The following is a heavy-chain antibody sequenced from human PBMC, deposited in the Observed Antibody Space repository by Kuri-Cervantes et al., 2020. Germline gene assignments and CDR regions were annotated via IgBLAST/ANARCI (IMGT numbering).Heavy chain of an antibody. CDR1: GGSISSGGYS. V-gene: IGHV4-30-2*01. J-gene: IGHJ2*01. D-gene: IGHD6-13*01. CDR3: ARGAAAGALDL. Sequence: LRLSCAVSGGSISSGGYSWSWIRQPPGKGLEWIGYIYHSGSTYYNPSLKSRVTISVDRSKNQFSLKLSSVTAADTAVYYCARGAAAGALDLWGRGTLVTVSS. CDR2: IYHSGST.